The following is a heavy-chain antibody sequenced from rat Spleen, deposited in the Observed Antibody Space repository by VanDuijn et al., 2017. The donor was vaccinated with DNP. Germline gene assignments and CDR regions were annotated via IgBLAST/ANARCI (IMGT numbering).Heavy chain of an antibody. V-gene: IGHV3-1*01. Sequence: EVQLQESGPGLVQPSQSLSLTCSVTGYSITSTYRWDWIRKFPGNKMEWIGHISYSGSTSYNPSLKSRISITRDTSKNQFFLQLNSVTTEDTATYYCARLGASTYAMDAWGQGTSVTVSS. CDR2: ISYSGST. J-gene: IGHJ4*01. CDR3: ARLGASTYAMDA. D-gene: IGHD4-1*01. CDR1: GYSITSTY.